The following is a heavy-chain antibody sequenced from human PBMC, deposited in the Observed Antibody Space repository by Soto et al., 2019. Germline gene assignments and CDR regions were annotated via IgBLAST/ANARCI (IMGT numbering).Heavy chain of an antibody. CDR3: ARTGTGGSYYTYFDY. Sequence: GASVKVSCKASGYTFTSYYMHWVRQAPGQGLEWMGIINPSGGSTSYAQKFQGRVTMTRDTSTSTVYMELSSLRYEDTAVYFFARTGTGGSYYTYFDYWGQGTLVTVSS. V-gene: IGHV1-46*01. CDR1: GYTFTSYY. J-gene: IGHJ4*02. D-gene: IGHD1-26*01. CDR2: INPSGGST.